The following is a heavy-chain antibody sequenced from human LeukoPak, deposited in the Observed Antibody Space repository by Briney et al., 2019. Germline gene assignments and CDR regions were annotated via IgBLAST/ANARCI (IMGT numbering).Heavy chain of an antibody. CDR1: RGTFSSYA. J-gene: IGHJ4*02. V-gene: IGHV1-69*13. Sequence: SVKVSCKASRGTFSSYAINWVRQAPGQGLEWMGGVIPIFGTANYAQKFQGRVTITADESTSTAYMELSSLRSEDTAVYYCASLGGGSTVTTYLNYWGQGTLVTVSS. CDR3: ASLGGGSTVTTYLNY. CDR2: VIPIFGTA. D-gene: IGHD4-17*01.